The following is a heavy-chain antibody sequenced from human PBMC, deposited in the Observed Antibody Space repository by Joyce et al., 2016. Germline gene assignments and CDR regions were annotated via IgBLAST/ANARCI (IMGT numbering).Heavy chain of an antibody. CDR1: GGSISSAHW. J-gene: IGHJ5*01. D-gene: IGHD5-12*01. Sequence: QVQLQESGPGLVKPSGTLSLTCAVSGGSISSAHWWSWVRQPPGKGLEWIGEIYLGGSTTYNPSLMSRVTISVDKSKNQLSLKMNSVTAAGTAVYYCARNGAYSQDSWGQGTLVTVSS. V-gene: IGHV4-4*02. CDR3: ARNGAYSQDS. CDR2: IYLGGST.